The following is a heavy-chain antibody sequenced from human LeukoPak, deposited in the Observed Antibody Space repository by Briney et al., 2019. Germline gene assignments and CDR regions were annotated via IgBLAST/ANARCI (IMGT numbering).Heavy chain of an antibody. CDR2: ISYDGSNK. V-gene: IGHV3-30*18. J-gene: IGHJ4*02. CDR1: GFTFSSYG. D-gene: IGHD2-21*02. CDR3: AKDSLAYCGGDCYRTNYFDY. Sequence: PGGSLRLSCAASGFTFSSYGMHWVRQAPGKGLEWVAVISYDGSNKYYADSVKGRFTISRDNSKNTLYLQMNSLRAEDTAVYYCAKDSLAYCGGDCYRTNYFDYWGQGTLVTVSS.